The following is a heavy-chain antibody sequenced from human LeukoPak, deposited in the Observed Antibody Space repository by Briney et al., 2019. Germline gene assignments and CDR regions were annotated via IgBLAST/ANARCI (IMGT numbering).Heavy chain of an antibody. J-gene: IGHJ4*02. Sequence: SQTLSLTCTVSGGSISSGGYYWSWIRQPPGKGLEWIGYIYHSGSTYYNPSLKSRVTISVDRSKNQFSLKLSSVTAADTAVYYCARVPNAKILGIYFDYWGQGTLVTVSS. D-gene: IGHD7-27*01. CDR1: GGSISSGGYY. CDR3: ARVPNAKILGIYFDY. CDR2: IYHSGST. V-gene: IGHV4-30-2*01.